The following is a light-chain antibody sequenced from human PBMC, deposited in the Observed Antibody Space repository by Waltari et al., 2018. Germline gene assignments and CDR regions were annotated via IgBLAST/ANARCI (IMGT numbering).Light chain of an antibody. J-gene: IGKJ1*01. Sequence: EIVLTQSPATLSLSPGERATLSCRAGQSVSSYLAWYQQKPGQAPRLLIYDISDRATGHPARFSGSGSGTDFTLTISSLEPEDFAVYYCQQRNTWPWTFGQGTKVEIK. CDR1: QSVSSY. V-gene: IGKV3-11*01. CDR2: DIS. CDR3: QQRNTWPWT.